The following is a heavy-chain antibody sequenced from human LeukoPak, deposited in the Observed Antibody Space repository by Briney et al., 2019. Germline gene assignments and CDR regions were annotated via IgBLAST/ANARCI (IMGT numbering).Heavy chain of an antibody. CDR1: GGSLSSDY. V-gene: IGHV4-4*07. D-gene: IGHD6-19*01. J-gene: IGHJ4*02. CDR2: IQSSGST. CDR3: ARDRGSGWYDY. Sequence: SETLSLTCTVSGGSLSSDYWNWIRQPAGKGLEWIGRIQSSGSTNYNPSLKSRLTMSVDTSKNQFSLKLSSVTTADTAVYYCARDRGSGWYDYWGQGTLVTVSS.